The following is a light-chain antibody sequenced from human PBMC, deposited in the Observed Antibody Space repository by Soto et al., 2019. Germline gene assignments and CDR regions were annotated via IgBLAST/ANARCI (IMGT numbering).Light chain of an antibody. CDR2: EVS. CDR3: LSYADTAYV. J-gene: IGLJ1*01. Sequence: QSVLTQPPSASGPPGQSVTISCSGTSSDVGGYNYVSWYQQYPGKVPKLMIYEVSERPSGVADRFSGSKSGNTAFLTVSGLQAEDEADYYCLSYADTAYVFGTGTKVTVL. V-gene: IGLV2-8*01. CDR1: SSDVGGYNY.